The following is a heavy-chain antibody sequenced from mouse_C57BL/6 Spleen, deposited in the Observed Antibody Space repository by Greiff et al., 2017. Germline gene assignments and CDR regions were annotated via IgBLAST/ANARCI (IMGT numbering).Heavy chain of an antibody. J-gene: IGHJ2*01. Sequence: VKLQQSGAELVRPGASVTLSCKASGYTFTDYEMHWVKQTPVHGLEWIGAIDPETGGTAYNQKFKGKAILTADKSSSTAYMELRSLTSEDSAVYYCTRQADYGSSYGYFDYWGQGTTLTVSS. CDR1: GYTFTDYE. CDR2: IDPETGGT. V-gene: IGHV1-15*01. CDR3: TRQADYGSSYGYFDY. D-gene: IGHD1-1*01.